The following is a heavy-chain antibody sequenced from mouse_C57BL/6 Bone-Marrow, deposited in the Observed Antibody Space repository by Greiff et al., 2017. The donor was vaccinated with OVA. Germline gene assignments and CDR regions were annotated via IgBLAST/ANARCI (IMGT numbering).Heavy chain of an antibody. D-gene: IGHD1-1*01. CDR2: IDPENGDT. CDR3: TTTTVGYFDV. CDR1: GFNIKDDY. Sequence: EVQLQQSGAELVRPGASVKLSCTASGFNIKDDYMHWVKQKPEQGLEWIGWIDPENGDTEYASKFQGKATITADTSSNTAYLQLSSLTSEDTAVYYCTTTTVGYFDVWGTGTTVTVSS. V-gene: IGHV14-4*01. J-gene: IGHJ1*03.